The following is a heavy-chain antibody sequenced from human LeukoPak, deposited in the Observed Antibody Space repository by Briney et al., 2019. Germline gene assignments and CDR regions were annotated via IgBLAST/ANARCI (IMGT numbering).Heavy chain of an antibody. D-gene: IGHD1-26*01. CDR1: GFTFSNNG. V-gene: IGHV3-30*02. J-gene: IGHJ4*02. CDR2: IRYDGSNDGSNK. CDR3: AKDRGWDLRILDY. Sequence: GGSLRLSCSASGFTFSNNGMHWVRQAPGKGLEWVAFIRYDGSNDGSNKYYADSVKGRFTISRDNYKNTLYLQMNSLKPEDTAVYYCAKDRGWDLRILDYWGQGTLVTVSS.